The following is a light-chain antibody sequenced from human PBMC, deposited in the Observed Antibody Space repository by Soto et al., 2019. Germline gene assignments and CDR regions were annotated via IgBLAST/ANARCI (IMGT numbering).Light chain of an antibody. CDR2: QDG. CDR3: QAWDSSTAI. Sequence: SYELTQPPSVSVSPGQTASITCSADKLGDKYACWYQQKPGQSPVLVIYQDGKRPSGIPERFSGSNSGNTATLTISGTQAMDEADYYCQAWDSSTAIFGGGTKLTV. V-gene: IGLV3-1*01. J-gene: IGLJ2*01. CDR1: KLGDKY.